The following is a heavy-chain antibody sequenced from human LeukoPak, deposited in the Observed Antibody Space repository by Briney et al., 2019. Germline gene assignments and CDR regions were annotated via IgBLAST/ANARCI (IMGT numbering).Heavy chain of an antibody. D-gene: IGHD3-3*01. CDR3: ARDSEDDFWSGYLFDY. CDR1: GFTFSSYS. CDR2: ISSSSSTI. J-gene: IGHJ4*02. Sequence: GGSLRLSCAAPGFTFSSYSMNWVRQAPGKRLEWVSYISSSSSTIYYADSVKGRFTISRDNAKNSLYLQMNSLRAEDTAVYYCARDSEDDFWSGYLFDYWGQGTLVTVSS. V-gene: IGHV3-48*01.